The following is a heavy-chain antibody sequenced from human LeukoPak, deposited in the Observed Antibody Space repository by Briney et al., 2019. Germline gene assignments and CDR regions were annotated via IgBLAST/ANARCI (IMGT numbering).Heavy chain of an antibody. CDR2: INHSGST. J-gene: IGHJ3*02. Sequence: SETLSLTCAVYGGSFSGYYWSWIRQPPGKGLEWIGEINHSGSTNYNPSLKSRVTISVDTSKNQFSLKLSSVTAADTAAYYCARGPGVWDAFDMWGQGTMVTVSS. V-gene: IGHV4-34*01. CDR1: GGSFSGYY. D-gene: IGHD3-16*01. CDR3: ARGPGVWDAFDM.